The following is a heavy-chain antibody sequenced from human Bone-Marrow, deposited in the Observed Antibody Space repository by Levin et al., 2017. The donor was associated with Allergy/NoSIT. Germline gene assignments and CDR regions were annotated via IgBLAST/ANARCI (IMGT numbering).Heavy chain of an antibody. J-gene: IGHJ5*02. V-gene: IGHV2-5*01. D-gene: IGHD3-9*01. CDR1: GLSLRTNRGG. CDR2: VYWNDDK. Sequence: QTLSLTCPFSGLSLRTNRGGVVWIRQPPGKALEWLAVVYWNDDKRYTPSLKSRLTITKDTSKNQVVLTMTNMDRADTATYYCVHARDCVTGLSCNCFDPWGQGTLVTVSS. CDR3: VHARDCVTGLSCNCFDP.